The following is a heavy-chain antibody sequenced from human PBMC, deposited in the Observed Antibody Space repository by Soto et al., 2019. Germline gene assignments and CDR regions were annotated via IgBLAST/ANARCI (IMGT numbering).Heavy chain of an antibody. D-gene: IGHD3-22*01. J-gene: IGHJ4*02. CDR1: GYNFPNYW. V-gene: IGHV5-51*01. CDR2: IYPGDSDI. CDR3: ARRNYYDSGGFYASSDY. Sequence: PGESLKISCNGSGYNFPNYWIGWVRQMPGKGLAWMGLIYPGDSDIRYSPSFQGQVTISADKSINTAYLQWSRLEHSDTAMYYCARRNYYDSGGFYASSDYWGQGTLVTVSS.